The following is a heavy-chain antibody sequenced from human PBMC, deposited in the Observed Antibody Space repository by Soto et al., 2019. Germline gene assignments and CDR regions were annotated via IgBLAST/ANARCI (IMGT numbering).Heavy chain of an antibody. V-gene: IGHV1-69*02. CDR3: AYERDGYDSLA. D-gene: IGHD5-12*01. Sequence: GASVKVSCKASCGSITSSNITSVLQAPGQGLEWMGRIIPILGIANYAQKFQGRVTITADKSTSTAYMELSSLRSEDTAVYYCAYERDGYDSLAWGQGTLVTVSS. CDR2: IIPILGIA. J-gene: IGHJ4*02. CDR1: CGSITSSN.